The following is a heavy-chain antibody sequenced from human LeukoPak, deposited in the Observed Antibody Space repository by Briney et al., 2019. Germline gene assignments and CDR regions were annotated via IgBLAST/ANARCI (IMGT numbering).Heavy chain of an antibody. D-gene: IGHD4/OR15-4a*01. CDR1: GFTFSTSG. CDR3: ARGDVVLNAFDI. Sequence: GGSLRLSCAASGFTFSTSGMHWVRQAPGKGLVWVSRINSDGSSTSYADSVKGRFTISRDNAKNTLYLQMNSLRAEDTAVYYCARGDVVLNAFDIWGQGTMVTVSS. J-gene: IGHJ3*02. V-gene: IGHV3-74*01. CDR2: INSDGSST.